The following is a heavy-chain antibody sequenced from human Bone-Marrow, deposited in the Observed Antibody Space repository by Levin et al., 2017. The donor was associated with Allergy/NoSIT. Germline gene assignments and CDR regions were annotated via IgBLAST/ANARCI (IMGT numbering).Heavy chain of an antibody. D-gene: IGHD2-2*01. CDR1: EGTFSSFS. V-gene: IGHV1-69*01. CDR2: IIPLFGTI. Sequence: KISCKASEGTFSSFSISWVRQAPGQGLEWMGGIIPLFGTINYGQQFQGRVTITADESTSTAYMELSSLTSDDTAIYYCTTHTVVVPAPMPSWGQGTPVTVSS. J-gene: IGHJ5*02. CDR3: TTHTVVVPAPMPS.